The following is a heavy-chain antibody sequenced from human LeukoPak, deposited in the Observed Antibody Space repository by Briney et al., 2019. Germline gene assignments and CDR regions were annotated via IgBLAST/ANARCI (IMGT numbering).Heavy chain of an antibody. CDR1: GYPFTKWE. CDR3: ATGPRNDP. CDR2: VHPDNGNT. V-gene: IGHV1-8*01. Sequence: ASVKVSCKTSGYPFTKWEINWVRQAAGQGLEWLRWVHPDNGNTYYAQRFRGRVTMSRDTSTTTAYMELSGLRSNGTAVYFCATGPRNDPWGQGTLVTVSS. D-gene: IGHD1-14*01. J-gene: IGHJ5*02.